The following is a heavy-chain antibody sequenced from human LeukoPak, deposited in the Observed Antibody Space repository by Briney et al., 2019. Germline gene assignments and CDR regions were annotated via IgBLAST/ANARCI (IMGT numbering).Heavy chain of an antibody. CDR2: IYYTGNT. CDR3: ARHQFTALAV. Sequence: SETLSLSCTVSGGSISSFFWSWVRQPPGKGLEWVGYIYYTGNTNYNPSLKSRVSISVDTSKNQFSLKLSSVTAADTAVYYCARHQFTALAVWGQGTLVTVSS. J-gene: IGHJ4*02. CDR1: GGSISSFF. V-gene: IGHV4-59*08.